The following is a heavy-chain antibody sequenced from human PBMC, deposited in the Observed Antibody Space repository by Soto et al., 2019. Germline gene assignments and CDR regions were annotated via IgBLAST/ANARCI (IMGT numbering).Heavy chain of an antibody. Sequence: GGSLRLSCTASGFTFSSYAMSWVRQAPGKGLEWVSAISGSGDATYYADSVKGRFSIFRDNSKNTLFLQMNSLKADDTAVFYCAIQTGLEVTGPDYWGQGTLVTVSS. V-gene: IGHV3-23*01. D-gene: IGHD6-19*01. J-gene: IGHJ4*02. CDR2: ISGSGDAT. CDR1: GFTFSSYA. CDR3: AIQTGLEVTGPDY.